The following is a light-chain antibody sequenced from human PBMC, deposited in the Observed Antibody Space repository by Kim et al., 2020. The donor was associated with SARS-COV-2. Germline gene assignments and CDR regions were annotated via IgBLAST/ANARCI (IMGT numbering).Light chain of an antibody. J-gene: IGKJ3*01. Sequence: ASVGNRVTITCRASQSISSWLAWYQQKPGKAPKLLIYKASSLESGVPSRFSGSGSGTEFTLTVSSLQPHDFATYYCQQYNTYQFTFGPGTKVDIK. CDR2: KAS. CDR1: QSISSW. V-gene: IGKV1-5*03. CDR3: QQYNTYQFT.